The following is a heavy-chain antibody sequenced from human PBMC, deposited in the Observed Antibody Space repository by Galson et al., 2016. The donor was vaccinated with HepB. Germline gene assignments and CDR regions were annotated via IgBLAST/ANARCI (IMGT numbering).Heavy chain of an antibody. J-gene: IGHJ4*02. Sequence: SVKVSCKASGHTFTSYVMHWVRQAPGQRLEWMGWINPDNGHTRYSQKFQGRVTFTGDASASTAYRELSSLRPEDTAVYFCARDRIYGSGSFWSRLDYWGQGTVVTVTS. D-gene: IGHD3-10*01. V-gene: IGHV1-3*01. CDR1: GHTFTSYV. CDR3: ARDRIYGSGSFWSRLDY. CDR2: INPDNGHT.